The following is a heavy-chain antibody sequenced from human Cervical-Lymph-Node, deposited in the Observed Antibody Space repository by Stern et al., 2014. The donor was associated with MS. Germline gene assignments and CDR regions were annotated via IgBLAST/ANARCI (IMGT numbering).Heavy chain of an antibody. D-gene: IGHD4-23*01. CDR1: GFTFSSSG. CDR2: IYYDGSNR. Sequence: QDQLVQSGGGVVQPGRSLRLSCAASGFTFSSSGMHWVRQAPGQGLEWLAIIYYDGSNRYYADSVKGRFTISRDNSKNTLYLQMNSLRAEDTAVYYCAREGGNTAEYFQHWGQGTLVTVSS. CDR3: AREGGNTAEYFQH. V-gene: IGHV3-33*01. J-gene: IGHJ1*01.